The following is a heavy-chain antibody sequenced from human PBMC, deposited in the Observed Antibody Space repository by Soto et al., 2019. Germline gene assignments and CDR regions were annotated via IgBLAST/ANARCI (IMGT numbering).Heavy chain of an antibody. CDR3: ARGLYYYDSSGLGPYFDY. CDR2: IYYSGST. D-gene: IGHD3-22*01. V-gene: IGHV4-59*12. CDR1: GGAISSYY. Sequence: PSETLSLTCPVCGGAISSYYWSWILQPPGNGLEWIRYIYYSGSTNYNPSLKSRVTISVDTSKNQFSLKLSSVTAADTALYYCARGLYYYDSSGLGPYFDYWGQGTLVPVSS. J-gene: IGHJ4*02.